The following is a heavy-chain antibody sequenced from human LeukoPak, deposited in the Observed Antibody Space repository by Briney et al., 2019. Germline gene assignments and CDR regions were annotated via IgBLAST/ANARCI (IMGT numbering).Heavy chain of an antibody. D-gene: IGHD5-18*01. CDR3: AKTPRGYTYVPDY. V-gene: IGHV3-23*01. Sequence: GGSLRLSCAASGFTFSSCAMSWVRQAPGRGPEWVSTISGSGSNTYYADSVKGRFTISRDNSRDALYLQMHSLRADDTAVYFCAKTPRGYTYVPDYWGQGTLVTVSS. CDR2: ISGSGSNT. CDR1: GFTFSSCA. J-gene: IGHJ4*02.